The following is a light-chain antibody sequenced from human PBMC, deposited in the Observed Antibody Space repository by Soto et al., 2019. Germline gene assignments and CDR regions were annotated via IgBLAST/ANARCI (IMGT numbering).Light chain of an antibody. J-gene: IGLJ1*01. V-gene: IGLV2-14*03. CDR3: NSYTTSSTYV. Sequence: QSVLTQPASVSGSPGQSITISCTGTSSDVGGFNYVSWYQQHPGKAPKLMIYDVTNRPSGVSFRFSGSKSGNTASLTISGLQADDEADYYCNSYTTSSTYVFGTGTKVPVL. CDR1: SSDVGGFNY. CDR2: DVT.